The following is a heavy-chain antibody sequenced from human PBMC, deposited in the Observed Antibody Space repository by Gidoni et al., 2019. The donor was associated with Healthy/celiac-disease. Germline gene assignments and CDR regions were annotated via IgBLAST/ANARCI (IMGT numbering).Heavy chain of an antibody. J-gene: IGHJ5*02. CDR3: ARHGGYCSSTSCVDWFDP. CDR1: GGSISSSSYY. CDR2: IYYSGST. Sequence: QLQLQESGPGLVKPSETLSLTCTVSGGSISSSSYYWGWIRQPPGKGLEWIGSIYYSGSTYYNPSLKSRVTISVDTSKNQFSLKLSSVTAADTAVYYCARHGGYCSSTSCVDWFDPWGQGTLVTVSS. D-gene: IGHD2-2*01. V-gene: IGHV4-39*01.